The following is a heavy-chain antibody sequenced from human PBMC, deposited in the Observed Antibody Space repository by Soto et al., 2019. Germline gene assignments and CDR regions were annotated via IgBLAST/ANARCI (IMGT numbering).Heavy chain of an antibody. J-gene: IGHJ5*01. Sequence: SETLSLTCTVSGGSINSGGYYWSWIRQHPGKGLEWIAYIYYSGSPYYNPSLKSRFTISVDTSKNQFSLKVSSVTAADTAVYFCPRVSSTLISFDSWGQGTLVTVS. CDR1: GGSINSGGYY. V-gene: IGHV4-31*03. CDR2: IYYSGSP. D-gene: IGHD1-1*01. CDR3: PRVSSTLISFDS.